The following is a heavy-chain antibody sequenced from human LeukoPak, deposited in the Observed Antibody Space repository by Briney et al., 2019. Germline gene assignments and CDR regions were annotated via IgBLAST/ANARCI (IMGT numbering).Heavy chain of an antibody. CDR3: ARDGPGKYYYDSSGYPWLDYYYYMDV. V-gene: IGHV3-21*01. J-gene: IGHJ6*03. D-gene: IGHD3-22*01. Sequence: GGSLRLSCAASGFTFSSSATNWVRQAPGKGLEWVSSISSSSSYIYYADSVKGRFTISRDNAKNSLYLQMNSLRAEDTAVYYCARDGPGKYYYDSSGYPWLDYYYYMDVWGKGTTVTVSS. CDR1: GFTFSSSA. CDR2: ISSSSSYI.